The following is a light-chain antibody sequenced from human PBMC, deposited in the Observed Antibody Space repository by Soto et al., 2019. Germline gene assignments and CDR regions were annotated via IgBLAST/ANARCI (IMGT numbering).Light chain of an antibody. Sequence: QPVLTQPPSASGTPGQRVTISCSGSSSNIGSNYIYWYQQLPGMAPKLLIYKNDQRPSGVPDRFSGSKSGTSGSLAISGLRSEDEADYYCAAWDDGLSGVFGGGTKLTVL. CDR1: SSNIGSNY. V-gene: IGLV1-47*01. J-gene: IGLJ3*02. CDR3: AAWDDGLSGV. CDR2: KND.